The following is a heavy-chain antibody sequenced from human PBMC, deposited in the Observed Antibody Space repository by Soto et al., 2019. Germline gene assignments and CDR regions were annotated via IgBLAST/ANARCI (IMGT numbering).Heavy chain of an antibody. CDR3: SRDKGGGRRRGYDYYGMDV. D-gene: IGHD3-10*01. CDR2: ISSSSSTI. CDR1: GFTFSSYS. V-gene: IGHV3-48*02. J-gene: IGHJ6*02. Sequence: EVQLVESGGGLVQPGGSLRLSCAASGFTFSSYSMNWVRHAPGKGLEWVSYISSSSSTIYYADSVTGRFTISRDNAKNSLSLQMYSLRDEATAVYYCSRDKGGGRRRGYDYYGMDVWGQGTTVTVSS.